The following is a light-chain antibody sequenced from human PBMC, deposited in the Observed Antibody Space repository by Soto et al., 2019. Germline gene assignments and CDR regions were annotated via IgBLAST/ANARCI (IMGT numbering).Light chain of an antibody. V-gene: IGKV1-5*03. J-gene: IGKJ2*01. CDR3: QQYDTYIYA. CDR1: QGIKSW. CDR2: KAS. Sequence: DIQMTQSPSILSASIGDRVTITCRASQGIKSWLAWYQQKPGQAPKLLIYKASILEVGVPSRFSGSGSGTEFTLTISSLQPGDSATYYCQQYDTYIYAFGQGAKVEI.